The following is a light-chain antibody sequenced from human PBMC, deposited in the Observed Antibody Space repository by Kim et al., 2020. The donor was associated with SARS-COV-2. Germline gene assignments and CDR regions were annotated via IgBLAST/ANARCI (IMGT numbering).Light chain of an antibody. J-gene: IGKJ1*01. CDR2: RAS. V-gene: IGKV3-15*01. Sequence: SPGERAPLSCRASQSISGYLAWYQQKPGQAPRLLIYRASTRVTGTPARFSGSGSGTEFTLTISSLQSEDFAIYYCQQYNNWPPGTFGQGTKVDIK. CDR3: QQYNNWPPGT. CDR1: QSISGY.